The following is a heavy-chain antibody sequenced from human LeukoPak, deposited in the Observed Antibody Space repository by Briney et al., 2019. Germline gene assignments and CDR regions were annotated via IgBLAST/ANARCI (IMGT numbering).Heavy chain of an antibody. V-gene: IGHV3-23*01. J-gene: IGHJ5*02. Sequence: GGSLRLSCAASGFTFSSYAMSWVRQAPGKGLEWVSAISGSGGSTYYADPVKGRFTISRDNSKNTLYLQMNSLRAEDTAVYYCAKDPLDGYNHNWFDPWGQGTLVTVSS. CDR1: GFTFSSYA. D-gene: IGHD5-12*01. CDR2: ISGSGGST. CDR3: AKDPLDGYNHNWFDP.